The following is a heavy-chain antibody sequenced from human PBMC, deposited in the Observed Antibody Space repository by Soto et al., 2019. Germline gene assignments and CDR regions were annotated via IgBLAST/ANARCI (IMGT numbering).Heavy chain of an antibody. CDR1: GDTFTTYD. D-gene: IGHD5-18*01. Sequence: GASVKVSCKASGDTFTTYDINWVRQAPGQGLEWMGWISAYNGNTNYAQKLQGRVTMTTDTSTSTAYMELRSLRSDDTAVYYCARAGGYSYGWSHPDAFDIWGQGTMVTVSS. CDR2: ISAYNGNT. J-gene: IGHJ3*02. V-gene: IGHV1-18*01. CDR3: ARAGGYSYGWSHPDAFDI.